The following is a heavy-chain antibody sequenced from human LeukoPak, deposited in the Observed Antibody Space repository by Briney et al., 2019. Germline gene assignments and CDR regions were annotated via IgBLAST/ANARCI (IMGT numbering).Heavy chain of an antibody. J-gene: IGHJ3*02. CDR3: AGIACGDVFVT. D-gene: IGHD2-21*01. CDR2: ISSSSSYI. CDR1: GFAFIRYS. V-gene: IGHV3-21*01. Sequence: PGGSLRLSCAASGFAFIRYSMKWFRQALGKGLEWVSSISSSSSYIHSADSVRGRLTISRDNAKNSLFLQMNSMRTEDTAVYYGAGIACGDVFVTWVQGTMVTVFS.